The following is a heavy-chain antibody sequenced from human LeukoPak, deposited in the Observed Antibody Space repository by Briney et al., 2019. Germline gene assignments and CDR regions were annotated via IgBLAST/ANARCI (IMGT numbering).Heavy chain of an antibody. D-gene: IGHD1-26*01. CDR3: ARDEGGSYYYF. CDR2: ISSSSGYI. CDR1: GFTFSSYN. Sequence: GGSLRLSCAASGFTFSSYNMNWVRQAPGKGLEWISSISSSSGYIYYADSVKGRFTISRDNAKNSLYLQMNSLSAEDTAVYYCARDEGGSYYYFWGQGTQVTVSS. J-gene: IGHJ4*02. V-gene: IGHV3-21*01.